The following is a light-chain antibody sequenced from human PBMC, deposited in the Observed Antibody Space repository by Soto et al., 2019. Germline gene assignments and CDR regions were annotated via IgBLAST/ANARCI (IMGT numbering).Light chain of an antibody. CDR3: TSYTSGSTLVI. Sequence: QSALTQPASVSGSPGQSITLSFTGTSSDVGGYIYVSWHQHHPGKAPKLMLYDVTNRPSGVSNRFSGSKSGNTASLTISGLQAEDEADYYCTSYTSGSTLVIFGGGTKLTVL. J-gene: IGLJ2*01. V-gene: IGLV2-14*03. CDR2: DVT. CDR1: SSDVGGYIY.